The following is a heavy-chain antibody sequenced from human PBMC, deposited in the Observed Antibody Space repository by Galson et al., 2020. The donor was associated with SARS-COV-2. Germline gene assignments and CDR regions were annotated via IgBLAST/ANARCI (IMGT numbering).Heavy chain of an antibody. CDR1: GFTFSSYG. CDR3: ARDGIVGATTGLDY. J-gene: IGHJ4*02. CDR2: IWYDGSNK. D-gene: IGHD1-26*01. Sequence: GESLKISCAASGFTFSSYGMHWVRQAPGKGLEWVAVIWYDGSNKYYADSVKGRFTISRDNSKNTLYLQMNSLRREDTAVYYCARDGIVGATTGLDYWGQGTLVTVSA. V-gene: IGHV3-33*01.